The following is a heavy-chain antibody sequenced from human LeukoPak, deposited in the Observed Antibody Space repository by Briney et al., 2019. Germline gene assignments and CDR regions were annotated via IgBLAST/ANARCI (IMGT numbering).Heavy chain of an antibody. CDR3: ARGGDYGDY. J-gene: IGHJ4*02. V-gene: IGHV3-7*01. CDR1: GFTFTKYW. Sequence: GDSLRLSCAASGFTFTKYWMTWVRQAPGKGLEWVGNIKQDGSDKNYMDSVKGRFTISRDNTKNSVYLQMSSLRAEDTAVYYCARGGDYGDYWGQGTLVTVSS. CDR2: IKQDGSDK. D-gene: IGHD4-17*01.